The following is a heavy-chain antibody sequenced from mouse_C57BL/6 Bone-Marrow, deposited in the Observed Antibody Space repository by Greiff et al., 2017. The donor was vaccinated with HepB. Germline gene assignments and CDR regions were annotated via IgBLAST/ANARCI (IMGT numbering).Heavy chain of an antibody. D-gene: IGHD2-1*01. CDR1: GFTFSDYY. J-gene: IGHJ4*01. CDR2: ISNGGGST. Sequence: EVQVVESGGGLVQPGGSLKLSCAASGFTFSDYYMYWVRQTPEKRLEWVAYISNGGGSTYYPDTVKGRFTISRDNAKNTLYLQMSRLKSEDTAMYYCARGGNYLYYYAMDYWGQGTSVTVSS. V-gene: IGHV5-12*01. CDR3: ARGGNYLYYYAMDY.